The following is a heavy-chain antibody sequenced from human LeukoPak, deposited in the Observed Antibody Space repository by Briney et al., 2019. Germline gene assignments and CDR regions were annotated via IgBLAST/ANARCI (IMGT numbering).Heavy chain of an antibody. V-gene: IGHV1-18*01. Sequence: ASVKVSCKASGYTFTGYGISWVRQAPGQGLEWMGWISAYNGNTNYAQKLQGRVTMTTDTSTSTAYMELRSLRSDDTAVYYCARSPVTYYYDSSGYYAPNWFDPWGQGTLVTVSS. J-gene: IGHJ5*02. D-gene: IGHD3-22*01. CDR3: ARSPVTYYYDSSGYYAPNWFDP. CDR1: GYTFTGYG. CDR2: ISAYNGNT.